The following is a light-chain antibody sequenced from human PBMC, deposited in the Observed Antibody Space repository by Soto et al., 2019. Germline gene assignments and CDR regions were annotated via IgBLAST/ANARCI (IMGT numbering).Light chain of an antibody. J-gene: IGLJ2*01. CDR2: VND. Sequence: QTVVTQPPSVSGAPGQRVTISCTGASSNIGAGYDVHWYKQVPVTAPKVVIYVNDNRALGVPDRFSGSKSGTSASLAITGLQPEDEADYYCQSFDSSMSGVAFGGGTKLTVL. CDR3: QSFDSSMSGVA. V-gene: IGLV1-40*01. CDR1: SSNIGAGYD.